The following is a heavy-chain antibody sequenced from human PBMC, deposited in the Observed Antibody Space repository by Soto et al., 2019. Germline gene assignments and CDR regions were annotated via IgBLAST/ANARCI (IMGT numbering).Heavy chain of an antibody. V-gene: IGHV3-30-3*01. J-gene: IGHJ4*02. CDR3: ARDGYCSGGSCYFLAGPEFYYFDY. CDR1: GFTFSSYA. D-gene: IGHD2-15*01. Sequence: QVQLVESGGGVVQPGRSLRLSCAASGFTFSSYAMHWVRQAPGKGLEWVAVISYDGSNKYYADSVKGRFTISRDNSKNTLYLQMNSLRAEDTAVYYCARDGYCSGGSCYFLAGPEFYYFDYWGQGTLVTVSS. CDR2: ISYDGSNK.